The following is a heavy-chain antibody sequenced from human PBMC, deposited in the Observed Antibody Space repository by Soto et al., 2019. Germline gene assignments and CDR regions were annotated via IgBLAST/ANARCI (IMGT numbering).Heavy chain of an antibody. V-gene: IGHV3-23*01. J-gene: IGHJ4*02. D-gene: IGHD1-26*01. Sequence: GGSLSQSCECSEFNFSTYALSWGSQAPGKGLEWVSAISGSGENTFYADSVKGRFTISRDNSKNTLYLQMSTLRAEDTALFHCALRKTGSYFDYWGQGSMATVSS. CDR2: ISGSGENT. CDR1: EFNFSTYA. CDR3: ALRKTGSYFDY.